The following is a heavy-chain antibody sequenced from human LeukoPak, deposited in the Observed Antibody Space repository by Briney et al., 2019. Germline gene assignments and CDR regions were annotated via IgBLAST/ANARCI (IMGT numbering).Heavy chain of an antibody. CDR2: IYYSGST. Sequence: NPSETLSLTCTVSGGSISSSSYYWGWIRQPPGKGLEWIGSIYYSGSTYYNPSLKSRVTISVDTSKNQFSLKLSSVTAADTAVYYCARGHYDSSGYTENYYYYYGMDVWGQGTTVTVSS. CDR1: GGSISSSSYY. J-gene: IGHJ6*02. V-gene: IGHV4-39*01. CDR3: ARGHYDSSGYTENYYYYYGMDV. D-gene: IGHD3-22*01.